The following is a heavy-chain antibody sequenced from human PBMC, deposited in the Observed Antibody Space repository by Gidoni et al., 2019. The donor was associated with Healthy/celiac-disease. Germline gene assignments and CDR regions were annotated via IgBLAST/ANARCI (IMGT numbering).Heavy chain of an antibody. V-gene: IGHV4-34*01. J-gene: IGHJ6*02. D-gene: IGHD1-26*01. Sequence: VQLPQWGAGLLKPSVTLSPTSAVYGGSFSGYYWSWIRQPPGKGLEWIGEINHSGSTNYNPSLKSRVTISVDTSKNQFSLKLSPVTAADTAVYYCASISGGDYYYGMDVWGQGTTVTVSS. CDR2: INHSGST. CDR3: ASISGGDYYYGMDV. CDR1: GGSFSGYY.